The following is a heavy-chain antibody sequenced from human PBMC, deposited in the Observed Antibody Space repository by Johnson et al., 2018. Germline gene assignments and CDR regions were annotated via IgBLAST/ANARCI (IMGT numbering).Heavy chain of an antibody. D-gene: IGHD3-9*01. V-gene: IGHV3-66*02. J-gene: IGHJ5*01. CDR3: ATNIFLPSVPLQRPGPLDS. Sequence: EVQLVESGGGLVQPGGSLRLSCAASGFTVSSNFMSWVRQAPGKGLEWVSVFYSGGGTYYADSVKGRCTISRGHSENRLSLKMNYLRCADAAVYSCATNIFLPSVPLQRPGPLDSWGHGALVTVSS. CDR1: GFTVSSNF. CDR2: FYSGGGT.